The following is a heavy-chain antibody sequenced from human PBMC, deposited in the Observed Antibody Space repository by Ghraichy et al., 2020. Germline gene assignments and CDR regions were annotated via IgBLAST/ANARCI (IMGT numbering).Heavy chain of an antibody. Sequence: GESLNISCTASGFTFTNFAKSWVRQAPGKGPEWVSSIHDGSAGQFYTDSVKGRFVVSRDDSKNTLYLELRSLRVDDTAIYFCVKGSVKSNGFFDAFDIWGRGTMVTVS. CDR2: IHDGSAGQ. CDR3: VKGSVKSNGFFDAFDI. V-gene: IGHV3-23*01. J-gene: IGHJ3*02. D-gene: IGHD3-3*01. CDR1: GFTFTNFA.